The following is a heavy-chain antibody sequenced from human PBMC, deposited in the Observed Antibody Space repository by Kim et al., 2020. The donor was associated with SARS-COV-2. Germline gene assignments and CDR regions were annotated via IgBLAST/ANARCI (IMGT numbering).Heavy chain of an antibody. CDR1: GGSISSGGYY. D-gene: IGHD3-22*01. CDR3: TRGWDYDSSGYSRTFD. CDR2: IYYSGST. V-gene: IGHV4-31*03. Sequence: SETLSITCTVSGGSISSGGYYWSWIRQHPGKGLEWIAYIYYSGSTYYNPSLKSRVSISVDTSKNQLSLKLSSVTAADTAVYYRTRGWDYDSSGYSRTFD. J-gene: IGHJ4*01.